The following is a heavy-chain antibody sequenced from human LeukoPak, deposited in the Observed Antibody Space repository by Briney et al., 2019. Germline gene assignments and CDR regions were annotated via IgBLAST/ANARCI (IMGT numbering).Heavy chain of an antibody. CDR2: TYYRSKWYY. V-gene: IGHV6-1*01. J-gene: IGHJ4*02. D-gene: IGHD2-15*01. CDR3: ARDGTWRLDY. Sequence: SQTLSLTCAISGDSVSSNSAAWDWIRQSPSGGLEWLGRTYYRSKWYYDYALSVKSRSTINPDTSENQFSLQLNSVTPDDTAVYYCARDGTWRLDYWGQGILVTVSS. CDR1: GDSVSSNSAA.